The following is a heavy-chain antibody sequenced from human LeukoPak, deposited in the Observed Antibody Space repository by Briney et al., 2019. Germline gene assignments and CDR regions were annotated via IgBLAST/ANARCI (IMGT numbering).Heavy chain of an antibody. Sequence: PGGSLRLSCAASGFTFSDYTMNWVRLAPGKGLEWVSSISGGSNYIYYADSVKGRFTISGGNAKNSLYLQMNSLRVEDTAVYYCARDESGDNDAFDIWGQGTMVTVSS. D-gene: IGHD2-21*01. V-gene: IGHV3-21*01. CDR2: ISGGSNYI. CDR1: GFTFSDYT. J-gene: IGHJ3*02. CDR3: ARDESGDNDAFDI.